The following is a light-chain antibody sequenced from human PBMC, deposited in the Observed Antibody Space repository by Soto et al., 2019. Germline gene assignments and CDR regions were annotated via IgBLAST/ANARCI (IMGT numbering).Light chain of an antibody. CDR1: QDIAIY. J-gene: IGKJ4*01. V-gene: IGKV1-9*01. CDR2: AAS. Sequence: IQLPQYPSSLSAAIRDRVTITCRASQDIAIYLAWYQQNPGEAPKLLIYAASTLYGGVPSRFSGSGSGTDFAHTITSLQAEDFATYYCQQLRMYPSTYGGGTKVDIK. CDR3: QQLRMYPST.